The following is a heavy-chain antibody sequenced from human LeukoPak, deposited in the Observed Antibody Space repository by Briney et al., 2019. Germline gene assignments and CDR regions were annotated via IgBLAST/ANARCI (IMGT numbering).Heavy chain of an antibody. CDR1: SESFTAYY. CDR2: INHVGST. J-gene: IGHJ4*02. CDR3: ARGQAWPTHFDF. D-gene: IGHD5-24*01. V-gene: IGHV4-34*01. Sequence: SETLSLTCAASSESFTAYYWSWIRQSPEKGLEWIGHINHVGSTNYNPSLRSRVTLSVDTSNSQFSLEVKSVTAADTATYYCARGQAWPTHFDFWGQGALVTVSS.